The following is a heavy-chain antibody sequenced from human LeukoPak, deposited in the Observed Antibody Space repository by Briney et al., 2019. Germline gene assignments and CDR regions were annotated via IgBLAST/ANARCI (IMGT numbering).Heavy chain of an antibody. J-gene: IGHJ5*02. CDR1: VYTFTGYY. Sequence: ASVKVSCKASVYTFTGYYIHWVRQAPGQGLEWMGWINPHSGASNYAQKFQGRVTMTRDTSISTAYMEVSSLTSDDTAVYYCARDGATGVNNWFDPWGQGTLVTVSS. CDR2: INPHSGAS. V-gene: IGHV1-2*02. CDR3: ARDGATGVNNWFDP. D-gene: IGHD3-10*01.